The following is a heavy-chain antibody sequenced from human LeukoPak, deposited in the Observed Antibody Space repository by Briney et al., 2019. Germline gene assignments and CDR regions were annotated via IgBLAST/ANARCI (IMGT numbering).Heavy chain of an antibody. V-gene: IGHV1-46*01. CDR2: INPSGGST. CDR1: AYTFIRYY. Sequence: ASVKVSCKSSAYTFIRYYMHWVRQAPGQGLEWMGIINPSGGSTSYAQKFQGRVTMTRDTSTSTVYMELSRLRSEDTAVYYCARGGYGDRIDYWGQGTLVSVSS. CDR3: ARGGYGDRIDY. J-gene: IGHJ4*02. D-gene: IGHD4-17*01.